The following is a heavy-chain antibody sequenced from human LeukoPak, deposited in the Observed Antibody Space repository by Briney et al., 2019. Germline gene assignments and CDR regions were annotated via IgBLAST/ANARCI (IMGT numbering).Heavy chain of an antibody. CDR3: ARAGGFYDFWSGYYTRSYYYYMDV. CDR2: ISAYNGNT. J-gene: IGHJ6*03. V-gene: IGHV1-18*01. D-gene: IGHD3-3*01. Sequence: ASAKVSCKASGYTFTSYGISWVPQAPGQGLEWMGLISAYNGNTNYVQNLQGRVTMTTDTSTSTAYMELRSLRSDDTAVYYCARAGGFYDFWSGYYTRSYYYYMDVWGKGTTVTVSS. CDR1: GYTFTSYG.